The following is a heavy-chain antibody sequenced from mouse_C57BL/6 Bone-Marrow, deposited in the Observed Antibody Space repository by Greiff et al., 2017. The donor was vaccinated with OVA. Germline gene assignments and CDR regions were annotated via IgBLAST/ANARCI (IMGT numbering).Heavy chain of an antibody. V-gene: IGHV5-9-1*02. Sequence: EVHLVESGEGLVKPGGSLKLSCAASGFTFSSYAMSWVRQTPEKRLAWVAYISSGGDYIYYADTVKGRFTISRDNARNTLYLQMSSLKSEGTAMYYCTRDRGLPFFDYWGQGTTLTVSS. CDR2: ISSGGDYI. D-gene: IGHD5-5*01. J-gene: IGHJ2*01. CDR3: TRDRGLPFFDY. CDR1: GFTFSSYA.